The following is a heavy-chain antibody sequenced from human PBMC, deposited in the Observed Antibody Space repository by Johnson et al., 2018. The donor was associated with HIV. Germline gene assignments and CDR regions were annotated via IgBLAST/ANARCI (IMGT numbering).Heavy chain of an antibody. J-gene: IGHJ3*02. CDR1: GFTVSNYG. V-gene: IGHV3-30*02. CDR3: AKSDSAYDAFDI. Sequence: QVQLVESGGGLVQPGGSLRLSCAASGFTVSNYGMHWVRQAPGKGLEWVTFIRYDATNKYYADYVKGRFSISRDNSKNTLYLQMNSLRAEDTAVYYCAKSDSAYDAFDIWGQGTMVTVSS. D-gene: IGHD3-22*01. CDR2: IRYDATNK.